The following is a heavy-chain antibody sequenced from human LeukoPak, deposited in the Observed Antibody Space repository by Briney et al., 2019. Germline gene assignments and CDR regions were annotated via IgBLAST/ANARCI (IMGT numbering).Heavy chain of an antibody. V-gene: IGHV1-69*13. CDR3: ARGMYYYGSGSYYNASHYYYYMDV. Sequence: SVKVSCKASGYTFTSYYMHWVRQAPGQGLEWMGGIIPIFGTANYAQKFQGRLTITADESTSTAYMELSSLRSEDTAVYYCARGMYYYGSGSYYNASHYYYYMDVWGKGTTVTISS. D-gene: IGHD3-10*01. J-gene: IGHJ6*03. CDR2: IIPIFGTA. CDR1: GYTFTSYY.